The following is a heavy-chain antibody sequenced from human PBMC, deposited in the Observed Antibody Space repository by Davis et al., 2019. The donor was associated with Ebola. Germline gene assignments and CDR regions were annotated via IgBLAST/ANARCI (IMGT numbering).Heavy chain of an antibody. Sequence: PGGSLRLSCAASGFTFSSYAMHWVRQAPGKGLEWVAVISYDGSNKYYADSVKGRFTISRDNSKNTLYLQMNSLGAEDTDVYYCARALVYIAVAGDFDYWGQGTLVTVSS. J-gene: IGHJ4*02. V-gene: IGHV3-30-3*01. CDR1: GFTFSSYA. D-gene: IGHD6-19*01. CDR2: ISYDGSNK. CDR3: ARALVYIAVAGDFDY.